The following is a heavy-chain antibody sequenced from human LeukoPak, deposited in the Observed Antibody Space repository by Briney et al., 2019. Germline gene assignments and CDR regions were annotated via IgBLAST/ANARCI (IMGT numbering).Heavy chain of an antibody. CDR3: ARGILGYCSSTSCSHDY. Sequence: ASVKVSCKASGYTFTGYYMHWVRQAPGQGLEWMGIINPSGGSTSYAQKFQGRVTMTRDTSTSTVYMELSSLRSEDTAVYYCARGILGYCSSTSCSHDYWGQGTLVTVSS. J-gene: IGHJ4*02. D-gene: IGHD2-2*01. V-gene: IGHV1-46*01. CDR1: GYTFTGYY. CDR2: INPSGGST.